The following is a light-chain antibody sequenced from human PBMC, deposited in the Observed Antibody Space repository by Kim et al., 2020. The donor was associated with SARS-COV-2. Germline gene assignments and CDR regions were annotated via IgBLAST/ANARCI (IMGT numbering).Light chain of an antibody. CDR2: DAA. V-gene: IGKV3-11*01. J-gene: IGKJ4*01. CDR1: PNVDIN. Sequence: PGESATLSCRSSPNVDINVAWYQQTPGQPPRLLIYDAAVRAAGIPVRFSGSGSGTDFTLTIGSLAPEDFAVYYCQRRGTWPPALTFGGGTKVDIK. CDR3: QRRGTWPPALT.